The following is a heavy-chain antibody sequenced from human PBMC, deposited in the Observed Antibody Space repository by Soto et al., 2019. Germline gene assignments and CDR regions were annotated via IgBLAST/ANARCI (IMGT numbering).Heavy chain of an antibody. V-gene: IGHV1-2*02. CDR3: SRPLRWNGNPFDP. CDR2: INPNSGGT. D-gene: IGHD1-1*01. CDR1: GYTFTGYY. J-gene: IGHJ5*02. Sequence: GASVKVSCKASGYTFTGYYMHWVRQAPGQGLEWMGWINPNSGGTNYAQKFQGRVTMTRDTSISTAYMELSRLRSDDTAVYYCSRPLRWNGNPFDPWGQGTLVTVS.